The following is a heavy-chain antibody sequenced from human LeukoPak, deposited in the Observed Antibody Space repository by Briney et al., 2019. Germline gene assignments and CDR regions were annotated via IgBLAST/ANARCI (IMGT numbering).Heavy chain of an antibody. CDR1: GFTFSRYN. D-gene: IGHD4-17*01. CDR3: AREMYGDYGFDY. J-gene: IGHJ4*02. CDR2: ISSSSTYI. Sequence: PGGSLRLSCAASGFTFSRYNMNWVRRAPGKGLEWVSSISSSSTYIYYADSVQGRCTISRDNAKNSLSLQMNSLRAEDTAVYFCAREMYGDYGFDYWGQGTLVTVSS. V-gene: IGHV3-21*01.